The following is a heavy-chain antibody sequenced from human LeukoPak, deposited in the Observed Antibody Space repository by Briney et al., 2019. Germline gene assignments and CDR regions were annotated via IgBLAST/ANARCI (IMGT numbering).Heavy chain of an antibody. D-gene: IGHD2-2*01. V-gene: IGHV3-23*01. J-gene: IGHJ4*01. CDR2: ISGSGGRT. Sequence: GGSLRLSCAASGFTFSSYAMSWVREAPGKGLEWVSAISGSGGRTYYADSVKGRFTISRDNSKNRLYLQMNSLGAEETAVYYCAKVIIVILPAPMSWYFDYSGHGPLVTVSS. CDR1: GFTFSSYA. CDR3: AKVIIVILPAPMSWYFDY.